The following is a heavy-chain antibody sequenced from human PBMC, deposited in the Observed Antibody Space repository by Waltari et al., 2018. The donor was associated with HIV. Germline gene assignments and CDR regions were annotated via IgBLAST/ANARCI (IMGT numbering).Heavy chain of an antibody. CDR2: IIPIFGTA. CDR3: ARGAGYSSSWSTLGYFDY. D-gene: IGHD6-13*01. Sequence: QVQLVQSGAEVKKPGSSVKVSCKASGGTFSSYAISWVRQAPGQGLEWMGGIIPIFGTANYAQKFQGRVTITADESTSTAYMELSSLRSEDTAVYYWARGAGYSSSWSTLGYFDYWGQGTLVTVSS. J-gene: IGHJ4*02. CDR1: GGTFSSYA. V-gene: IGHV1-69*01.